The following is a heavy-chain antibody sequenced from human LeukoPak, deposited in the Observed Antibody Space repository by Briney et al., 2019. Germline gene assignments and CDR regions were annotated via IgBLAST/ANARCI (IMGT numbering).Heavy chain of an antibody. CDR2: IIPIFGTA. J-gene: IGHJ5*02. D-gene: IGHD3-22*01. CDR3: ARVFNYYDSSGYPGIQQSHWFDP. V-gene: IGHV1-69*13. Sequence: GASVKVSCKASGGTFSSYAISWVRQAPGQGLEWMGGIIPIFGTANYAQKFQGRVTITADESTSTAYMELSSLRSEDTAVYYCARVFNYYDSSGYPGIQQSHWFDPWGQGTLVTVSS. CDR1: GGTFSSYA.